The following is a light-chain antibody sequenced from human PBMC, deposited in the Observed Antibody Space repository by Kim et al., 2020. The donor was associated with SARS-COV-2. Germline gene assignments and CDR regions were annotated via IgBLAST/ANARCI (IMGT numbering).Light chain of an antibody. V-gene: IGLV2-11*01. J-gene: IGLJ2*01. CDR2: DVS. CDR1: SSDVGGYNY. CDR3: CSYAGSYTLV. Sequence: GQSVTISCTGPSSDVGGYNYVSWYQKHPGKAPKLMIYDVSKRPSGVPDRFSGSKSGNTASLTVSGLQAEDEADYYCCSYAGSYTLVFGGGTQLTVL.